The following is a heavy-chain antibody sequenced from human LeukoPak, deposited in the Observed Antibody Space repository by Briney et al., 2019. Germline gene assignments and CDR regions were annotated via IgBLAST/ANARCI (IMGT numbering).Heavy chain of an antibody. CDR3: ARGVYYDYIWGSSGYYYYMDV. CDR2: ISAYNGNT. D-gene: IGHD3-16*01. Sequence: ASVKVSCKASGYTFTSYGISWVRQAPGQGLEWMGWISAYNGNTNYAQKLQGRVTMTTDTSTSTAYMELRSLRADDTAVYYCARGVYYDYIWGSSGYYYYMDVWGKGTTVTVSS. V-gene: IGHV1-18*01. CDR1: GYTFTSYG. J-gene: IGHJ6*03.